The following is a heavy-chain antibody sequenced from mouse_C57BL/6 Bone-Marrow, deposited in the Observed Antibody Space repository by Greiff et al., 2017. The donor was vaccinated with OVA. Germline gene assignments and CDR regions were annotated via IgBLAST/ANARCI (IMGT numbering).Heavy chain of an antibody. J-gene: IGHJ1*03. Sequence: VQLQQSGAELVRPGSSVKMSCKTSGYTFTSYGINWVKQRPGQGLEWIGYIYIGNGYTEYNEKFKGKATLTSDTSSSTAYMQLSSLTSEDSVIYFCARSHLYYYGSSLWYFDVWGTGTTVTVSS. CDR1: GYTFTSYG. V-gene: IGHV1-58*01. D-gene: IGHD1-1*01. CDR2: IYIGNGYT. CDR3: ARSHLYYYGSSLWYFDV.